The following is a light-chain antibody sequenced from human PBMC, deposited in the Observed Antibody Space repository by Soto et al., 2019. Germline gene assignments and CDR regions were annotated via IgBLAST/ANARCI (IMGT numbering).Light chain of an antibody. CDR3: GTWDSSLSAEV. V-gene: IGLV1-51*02. CDR2: END. CDR1: SSNIGDNF. J-gene: IGLJ1*01. Sequence: QSVLTQPPSVSAAPGQKVTISCSGGSSNIGDNFVSWYQQLPGTAPKLLIYENDKRPSGIPDRFSGSKSGTSAILGITGLQTGDEADYYCGTWDSSLSAEVFGNGTKVTVL.